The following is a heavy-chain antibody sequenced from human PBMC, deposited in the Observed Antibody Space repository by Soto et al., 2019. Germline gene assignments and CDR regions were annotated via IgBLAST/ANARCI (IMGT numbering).Heavy chain of an antibody. CDR2: IIPIFGAP. CDR1: GGSFSSYA. Sequence: QVQLVQSGAEVKKPGSPVKVSCKASGGSFSSYAISWVRQAPVQGLEWMGGIIPIFGAPTYAQKFQGRVKIIADKSTSTAYMELNSLRSEDTALYYCARAGPVSGNHAFDIWGQGTLVTVSS. V-gene: IGHV1-69*06. D-gene: IGHD6-19*01. J-gene: IGHJ3*02. CDR3: ARAGPVSGNHAFDI.